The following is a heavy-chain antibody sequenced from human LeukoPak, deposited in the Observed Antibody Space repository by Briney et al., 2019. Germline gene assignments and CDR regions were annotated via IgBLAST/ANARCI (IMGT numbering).Heavy chain of an antibody. Sequence: EGSLRLSCAATGFTFSSYSMKWVRQAPGKGLEWVASISSSSSYIHYADSVKGRFTISRDNAKNSLYLQMNSLRAEDTAVYYCARDGHYDILTGYFQDWGQGTLVTVSS. CDR3: ARDGHYDILTGYFQD. D-gene: IGHD3-9*01. CDR1: GFTFSSYS. V-gene: IGHV3-21*01. J-gene: IGHJ1*01. CDR2: ISSSSSYI.